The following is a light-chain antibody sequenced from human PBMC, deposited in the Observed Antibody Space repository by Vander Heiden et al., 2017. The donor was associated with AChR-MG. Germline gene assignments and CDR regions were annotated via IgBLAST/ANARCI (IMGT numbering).Light chain of an antibody. V-gene: IGLV3-25*03. J-gene: IGLJ1*01. CDR3: QSADSRGTYRV. Sequence: SAEPPQPPSVSVSPGQTARITCTGGALSTQYAYWYQQRPGPAPLVVIFKNDGRPSGIPDRFSGSSSGTTVTLTISGGQAEDEADYYCQSADSRGTYRVFGAGTKVTVL. CDR2: KND. CDR1: ALSTQY.